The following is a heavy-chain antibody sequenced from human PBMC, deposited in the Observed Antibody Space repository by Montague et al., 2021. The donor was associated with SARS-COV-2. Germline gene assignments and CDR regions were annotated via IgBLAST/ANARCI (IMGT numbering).Heavy chain of an antibody. V-gene: IGHV4-4*07. CDR3: ARGVVAAAPLLDY. J-gene: IGHJ4*02. Sequence: SETLSLTCTVSGESISGIYWNWIRQPAGKGLEWIGRIYVTGGTNSNPYLKSRVTMSVDTSKNEISLRLNSVTAADTAVYYCARGVVAAAPLLDYWGRGTLVTVSS. CDR2: IYVTGGT. CDR1: GESISGIY. D-gene: IGHD2-15*01.